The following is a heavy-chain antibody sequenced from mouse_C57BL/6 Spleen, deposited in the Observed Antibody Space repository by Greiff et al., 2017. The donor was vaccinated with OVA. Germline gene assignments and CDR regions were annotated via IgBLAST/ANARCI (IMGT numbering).Heavy chain of an antibody. CDR2: IYPGDGDT. J-gene: IGHJ4*01. CDR1: GYAFSSYW. D-gene: IGHD2-5*01. V-gene: IGHV1-80*01. CDR3: ARRAYYSNEAMDY. Sequence: VKLVESGAELVKPGASVKISCKASGYAFSSYWMNWVKQRPGKGLEWIGQIYPGDGDTNYNGKFKGKATLTADKSSSTAYMQLSSLTSEDSAVYFCARRAYYSNEAMDYWGQGTSVTVSS.